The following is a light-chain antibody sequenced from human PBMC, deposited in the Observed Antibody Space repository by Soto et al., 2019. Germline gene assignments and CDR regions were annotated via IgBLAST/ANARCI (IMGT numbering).Light chain of an antibody. CDR1: SSDVGGYNY. J-gene: IGLJ3*02. V-gene: IGLV2-14*01. CDR3: QSYDSSLSGSGV. CDR2: EVS. Sequence: QSALTQPASVSGSPGQSITISCTGTSSDVGGYNYVSWYQQHPGKAPKLMIYEVSNRPSGVSDRFFGSKSGTSASLTIIGLQAEDEADYYCQSYDSSLSGSGVFGGGTKVTVL.